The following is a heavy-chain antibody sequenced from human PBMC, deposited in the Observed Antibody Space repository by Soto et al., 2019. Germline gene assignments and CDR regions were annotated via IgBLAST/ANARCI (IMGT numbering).Heavy chain of an antibody. V-gene: IGHV3-21*01. CDR3: SKGAMAMDY. CDR1: GFTFSDYS. D-gene: IGHD2-8*01. Sequence: DVQLVESGGGLVKPGGSLRLSCAASGFTFSDYSMNWVRQAPGKGLEWVSSISGSSGFIYYADSVKGRFTISRDNAKNSLYLQMNSLRAEDTAVYYCSKGAMAMDYGGQGTLVTVSS. J-gene: IGHJ4*02. CDR2: ISGSSGFI.